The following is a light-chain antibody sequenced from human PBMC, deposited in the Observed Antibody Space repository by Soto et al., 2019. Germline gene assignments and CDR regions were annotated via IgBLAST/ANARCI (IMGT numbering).Light chain of an antibody. CDR3: QLRSNWTTTWT. Sequence: EIVLTQSPATLSLSPGERATLSCRASQRISNYLAWYQHKPGQAPRLHICDASSRTTGITARFSGSGAGTDFTLTISSLEPEDFAVYLCQLRSNWTTTWTFGQGTQVEIK. CDR1: QRISNY. J-gene: IGKJ1*01. CDR2: DAS. V-gene: IGKV3-11*01.